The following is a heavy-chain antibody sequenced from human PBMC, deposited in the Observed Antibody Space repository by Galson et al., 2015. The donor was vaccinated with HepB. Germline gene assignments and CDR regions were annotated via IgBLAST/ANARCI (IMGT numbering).Heavy chain of an antibody. D-gene: IGHD4-17*01. CDR3: ARVSVTTYNWFDP. V-gene: IGHV4-34*01. CDR1: GGSFSGYY. Sequence: ETLSLTCAVYGGSFSGYYWSWIRQPPGKGLEWIGEINHSGSTNYNPSLKSRVTISVDTSKNQFSLKLSSVTAADTAVYYCARVSVTTYNWFDPWGQGTLVTVSS. J-gene: IGHJ5*02. CDR2: INHSGST.